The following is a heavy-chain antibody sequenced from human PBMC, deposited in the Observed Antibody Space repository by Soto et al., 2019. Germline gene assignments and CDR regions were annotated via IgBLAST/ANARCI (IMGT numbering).Heavy chain of an antibody. Sequence: QVQLRESGPGLVKPSQTLSLTCSVSGGSISSGGYYWSWIRQHPEKGLEWIGYIYYSGSTNYNPSIKSRVIISVDTSSNRFSLDLRSVTAADTAIYYCARHSASWQWFDYWGQGTLVTVSS. CDR1: GGSISSGGYY. D-gene: IGHD1-26*01. CDR3: ARHSASWQWFDY. V-gene: IGHV4-31*03. J-gene: IGHJ5*01. CDR2: IYYSGST.